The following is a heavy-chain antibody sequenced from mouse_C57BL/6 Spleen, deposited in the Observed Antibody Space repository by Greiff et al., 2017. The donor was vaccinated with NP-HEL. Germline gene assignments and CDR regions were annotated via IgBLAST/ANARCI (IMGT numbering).Heavy chain of an antibody. CDR1: GYTFTSYW. CDR3: AREGVDSSGLYYFDY. V-gene: IGHV1-53*01. J-gene: IGHJ2*01. D-gene: IGHD3-2*02. Sequence: QVQLQQPGTELVKPGASVKLSCKASGYTFTSYWMHWVKQRPGQGLEWIGNINPSNGGTNYNEKFKSKATLTVDKSSSTAYMQLSSLTSEDSAVYYCAREGVDSSGLYYFDYWGQGTTLTVSS. CDR2: INPSNGGT.